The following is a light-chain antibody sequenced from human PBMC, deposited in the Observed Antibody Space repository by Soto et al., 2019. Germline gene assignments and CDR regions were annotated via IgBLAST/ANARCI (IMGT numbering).Light chain of an antibody. J-gene: IGLJ2*01. CDR1: SSDVGGYNY. V-gene: IGLV2-14*01. CDR3: SSYTSSSTVV. Sequence: QSALTQPASVSGSPGQSITISCTGTSSDVGGYNYVSWYQQNPGKAPKLMIYEVSYRPSGVSNRFSGSKSGNTASLTISGLQAEDEADNYCSSYTSSSTVVFGGGTKLTVL. CDR2: EVS.